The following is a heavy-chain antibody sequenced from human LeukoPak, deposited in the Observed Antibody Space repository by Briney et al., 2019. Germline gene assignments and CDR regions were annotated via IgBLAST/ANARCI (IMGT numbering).Heavy chain of an antibody. J-gene: IGHJ4*02. V-gene: IGHV3-30*03. CDR1: GFTFNSYG. CDR2: ISYDEKNK. CDR3: ARSWGSVLDVGDY. D-gene: IGHD2-8*02. Sequence: GGSLRLPCAASGFTFNSYGMHWVRQAPDKGLEWVAVISYDEKNKYYADSVKGRFTISRDNSKNTLYLQMNSLRAEDTAVYYRARSWGSVLDVGDYWGQGTLVTVSS.